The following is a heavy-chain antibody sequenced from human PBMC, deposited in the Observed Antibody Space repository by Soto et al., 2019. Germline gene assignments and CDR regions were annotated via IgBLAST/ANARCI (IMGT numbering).Heavy chain of an antibody. D-gene: IGHD3-10*01. J-gene: IGHJ4*02. CDR2: ISYDGSNK. V-gene: IGHV3-30*03. CDR3: ATVDHYHGSGSHYFDY. Sequence: PGGSLRLSCAASGFTFSSYGMHWVRQAPGKGLEWVAVISYDGSNKYYADSVKGRFTISRDNSKNTLYLQMNSLRAEDTAVYYCATVDHYHGSGSHYFDYWGQGTLVNVSS. CDR1: GFTFSSYG.